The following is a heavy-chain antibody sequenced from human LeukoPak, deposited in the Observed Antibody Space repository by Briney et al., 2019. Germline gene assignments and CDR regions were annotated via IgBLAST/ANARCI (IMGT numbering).Heavy chain of an antibody. CDR3: ASRHCTGDACFLASYHCMDV. V-gene: IGHV3-7*01. Sequence: GGSLRLSCAASGFTFSSYSMNWVRQAPGKGLEWVANIKPDGSEQYYVDSVRGRFTISRDNAKNSLFLQMSSLRAEDSALYYCASRHCTGDACFLASYHCMDVWGKGTTVTVSS. D-gene: IGHD2-8*02. J-gene: IGHJ6*03. CDR1: GFTFSSYS. CDR2: IKPDGSEQ.